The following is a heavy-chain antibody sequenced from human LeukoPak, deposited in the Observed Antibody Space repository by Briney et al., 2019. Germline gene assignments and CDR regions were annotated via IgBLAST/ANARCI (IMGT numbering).Heavy chain of an antibody. CDR2: ISGSGGST. CDR1: GFTFSSYG. J-gene: IGHJ6*03. V-gene: IGHV3-23*01. Sequence: GGSLRLSCAASGFTFSSYGMSWVRQAPGKGLEWVSAISGSGGSTYYADSVKGRFTISRDNSKNTLYLQMNSLRAEDTAVYYCAKAGYCSGGSYYYYYYMDVWGKGTTVTVSS. CDR3: AKAGYCSGGSYYYYYYMDV. D-gene: IGHD2-15*01.